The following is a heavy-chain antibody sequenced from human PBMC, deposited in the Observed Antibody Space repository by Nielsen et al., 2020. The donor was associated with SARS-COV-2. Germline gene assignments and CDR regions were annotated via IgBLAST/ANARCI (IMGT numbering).Heavy chain of an antibody. CDR3: ATAYCGGDCYLRYYYYMDV. J-gene: IGHJ6*03. D-gene: IGHD2-21*02. CDR2: INTNTGNP. V-gene: IGHV7-4-1*02. Sequence: GESLKISCKASGYTFTSYAMNWVRQAPGQGLEWMGWINTNTGNPTYAQGFTGRFVFSLDTSVSTAYLQISSLKAEDTAVYYCATAYCGGDCYLRYYYYMDVWGKGTTVTVSS. CDR1: GYTFTSYA.